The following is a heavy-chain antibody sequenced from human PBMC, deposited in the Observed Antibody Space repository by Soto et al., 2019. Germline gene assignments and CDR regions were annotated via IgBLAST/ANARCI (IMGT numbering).Heavy chain of an antibody. V-gene: IGHV3-23*01. CDR1: GFTFTSFA. CDR2: INSYGGGT. J-gene: IGHJ4*02. Sequence: PGGSLRLSCIASGFTFTSFAMSWVRQAPGKGLEWVSAINSYGGGTFYGDSVKGRFTISRDNSKNTLYLQMNSLRAEDTAIYYCAKDLRGQDSNFDYWGQGTLVTVSS. CDR3: AKDLRGQDSNFDY.